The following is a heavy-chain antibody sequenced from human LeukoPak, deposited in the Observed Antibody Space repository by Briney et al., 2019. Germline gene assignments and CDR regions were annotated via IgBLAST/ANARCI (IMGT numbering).Heavy chain of an antibody. CDR3: ASTDRRYYYASSGQLERTWYYGMNV. D-gene: IGHD3-22*01. Sequence: GASVKVSCKASGYTFTGYYMHWVRQAPGQGLEWMGRINPNRGGTNYAQKFQGRVTMTRDTSISTAYMELSRLRSDDTAVYYCASTDRRYYYASSGQLERTWYYGMNVWGQGTTVTVSS. CDR1: GYTFTGYY. J-gene: IGHJ6*02. CDR2: INPNRGGT. V-gene: IGHV1-2*06.